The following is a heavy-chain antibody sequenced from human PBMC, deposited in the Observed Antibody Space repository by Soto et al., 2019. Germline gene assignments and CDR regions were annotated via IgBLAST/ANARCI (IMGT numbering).Heavy chain of an antibody. Sequence: ASVKVSCKASGYTFTSYYMHWVRQAPGQGLEWMGIINPSGGSTSYAQKFQGRVTMTRDTSTSTVYMELSSLRSEDTAVYYCAREEYDFWSGYYTDHYGMDVCGQ. V-gene: IGHV1-46*01. CDR2: INPSGGST. CDR1: GYTFTSYY. J-gene: IGHJ6*02. CDR3: AREEYDFWSGYYTDHYGMDV. D-gene: IGHD3-3*01.